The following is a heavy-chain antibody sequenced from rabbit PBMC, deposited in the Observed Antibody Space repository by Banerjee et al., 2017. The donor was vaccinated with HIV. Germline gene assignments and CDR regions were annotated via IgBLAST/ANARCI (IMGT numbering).Heavy chain of an antibody. V-gene: IGHV1S40*01. Sequence: QSLEESGGDLVKPGASLTLTCTASGFSFSSSYYMCWVRQAPGKGLEWIACIAPAIGSTYYASWAKGRFTISKTSSTTVTLQMTSLTAADTATYFCARNAGSSSNLWGQGTLVTVS. CDR1: GFSFSSSYY. CDR3: ARNAGSSSNL. CDR2: IAPAIGST. J-gene: IGHJ4*01. D-gene: IGHD8-1*01.